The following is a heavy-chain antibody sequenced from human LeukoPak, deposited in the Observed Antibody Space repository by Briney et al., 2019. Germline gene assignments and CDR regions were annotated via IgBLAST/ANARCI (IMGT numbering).Heavy chain of an antibody. J-gene: IGHJ1*01. V-gene: IGHV3-73*01. CDR1: GFTFSGST. CDR3: TSPQADSGATYFRH. Sequence: PGGSLRLSCAASGFTFSGSTIHWVRQASGKGLEWIGRIRSKANSYATAYAASAKGRFTISRDDAKNTAYLQMDSLKTEDTAVYYCTSPQADSGATYFRHWGQGTLVTVSS. CDR2: IRSKANSYAT. D-gene: IGHD6-19*01.